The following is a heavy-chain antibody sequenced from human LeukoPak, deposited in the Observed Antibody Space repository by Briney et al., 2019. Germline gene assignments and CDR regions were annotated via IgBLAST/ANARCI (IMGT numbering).Heavy chain of an antibody. V-gene: IGHV3-48*02. CDR3: ARDRIAVAGTAFDI. Sequence: PGGSLRLSCAASGFTFSSYSMNWVRQAPGKGLEWVSYISSSSSTIYYADSVKGRFTISRDNAKNSLYLQMNSLRDEDTAVYYCARDRIAVAGTAFDIRGQGTMVTVSS. CDR1: GFTFSSYS. D-gene: IGHD6-19*01. J-gene: IGHJ3*02. CDR2: ISSSSSTI.